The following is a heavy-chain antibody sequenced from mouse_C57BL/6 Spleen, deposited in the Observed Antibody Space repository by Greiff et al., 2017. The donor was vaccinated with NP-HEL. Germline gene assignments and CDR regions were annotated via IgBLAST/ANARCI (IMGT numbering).Heavy chain of an antibody. CDR3: ARGGYDRDWYFDV. CDR1: GYTFTSYW. V-gene: IGHV1-53*01. Sequence: QVQLQQPGTELVKPGASVKLSCKASGYTFTSYWMHWVKQRPGQGIEWIGNINPSNGGTNYNEKFKSKAKLTVDKSSSTAYMQLSSLTSEDSAVYYCARGGYDRDWYFDVWGTGTTVTVSS. D-gene: IGHD2-2*01. CDR2: INPSNGGT. J-gene: IGHJ1*03.